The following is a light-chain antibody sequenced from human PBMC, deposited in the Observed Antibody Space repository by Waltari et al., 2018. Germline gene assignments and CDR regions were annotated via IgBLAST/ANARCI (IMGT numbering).Light chain of an antibody. CDR1: QSVSSY. CDR2: DAS. Sequence: IVFIQSPATLSLSPGERATLSCRASQSVSSYLAWYQQKPGQAPRLLIYDASNRATGIPARFSGSGSGTDFTLTISSLEPEDFAVYYCQQRSNWPLTFGGGTKVEIK. J-gene: IGKJ4*01. CDR3: QQRSNWPLT. V-gene: IGKV3-11*01.